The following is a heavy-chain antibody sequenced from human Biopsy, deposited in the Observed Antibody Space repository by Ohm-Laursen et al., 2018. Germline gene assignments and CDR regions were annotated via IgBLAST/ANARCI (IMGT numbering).Heavy chain of an antibody. CDR3: ARTPIAIFSAGLVYRHRRHLQGMDV. J-gene: IGHJ6*02. V-gene: IGHV2-70*11. CDR2: IDWEEYK. Sequence: TQTLTLTCDFSGFSLSARGMCVSWILQPPGKALEWLARIDWEEYKDYRVSLNDRVTISKATSENQVVLTMTNTDPADTGTYFCARTPIAIFSAGLVYRHRRHLQGMDVWGQGTAVTVS. CDR1: GFSLSARGMC. D-gene: IGHD6-13*01.